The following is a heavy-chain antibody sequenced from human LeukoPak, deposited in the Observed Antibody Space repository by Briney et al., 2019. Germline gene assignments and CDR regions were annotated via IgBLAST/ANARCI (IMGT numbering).Heavy chain of an antibody. CDR1: GGSFSSGGYY. CDR3: ARDGGGYSYGGFDY. V-gene: IGHV4-31*03. Sequence: SQTLSLTCTVSGGSFSSGGYYWGWLRQHPGTGLEWIGYIYYSGSTYYNPSLKSRVTISVDTSKNQFSLKLSSVTAADTAVNYCARDGGGYSYGGFDYWGQGTLVTVSS. CDR2: IYYSGST. J-gene: IGHJ4*02. D-gene: IGHD5-18*01.